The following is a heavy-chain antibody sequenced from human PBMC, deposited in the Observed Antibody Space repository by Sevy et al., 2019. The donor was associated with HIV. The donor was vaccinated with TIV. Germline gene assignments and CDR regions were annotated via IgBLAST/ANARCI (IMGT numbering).Heavy chain of an antibody. J-gene: IGHJ4*02. CDR3: ASRGYCGGGSCSAGPNDY. V-gene: IGHV3-48*02. Sequence: GGSLRLSCAASTFTFSSYSMHWVRQAPGKGLEWVSYISSSSGTRYYADSVKGRFTISRDNAKNSLFLQMNSLRDEDAAVDYCASRGYCGGGSCSAGPNDYWGQGTLVTVSS. D-gene: IGHD2-15*01. CDR2: ISSSSGTR. CDR1: TFTFSSYS.